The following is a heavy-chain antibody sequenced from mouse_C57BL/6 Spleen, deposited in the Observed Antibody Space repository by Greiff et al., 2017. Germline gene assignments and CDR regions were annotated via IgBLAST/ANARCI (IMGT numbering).Heavy chain of an antibody. D-gene: IGHD1-1*02. J-gene: IGHJ2*01. CDR2: IDPSDSYT. Sequence: QVQLQQSGAELVMPGASVKLSCKASGYTFTSYWMHWVKQRPGQGLEWIGEIDPSDSYTNYNQKFKGKSTLTVDKSSSTAYMQLSSLTSEDSAVYYCARKGWLKGFFDYWGQGTTLTVSS. CDR1: GYTFTSYW. V-gene: IGHV1-69*01. CDR3: ARKGWLKGFFDY.